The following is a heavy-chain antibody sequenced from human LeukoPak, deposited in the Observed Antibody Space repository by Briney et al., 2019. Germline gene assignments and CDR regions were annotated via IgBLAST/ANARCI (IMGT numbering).Heavy chain of an antibody. J-gene: IGHJ4*02. D-gene: IGHD3-22*01. V-gene: IGHV1-2*02. Sequence: ASVKVSCKASGYTFTGYYLYWVRQAPEQGLEWMGWINPNSGGTNYAQKFQGRVTMTRDTSISTAYMEVSRLRSDDTAVYYCARDYYDSMGHWGQGTLVTVSS. CDR2: INPNSGGT. CDR3: ARDYYDSMGH. CDR1: GYTFTGYY.